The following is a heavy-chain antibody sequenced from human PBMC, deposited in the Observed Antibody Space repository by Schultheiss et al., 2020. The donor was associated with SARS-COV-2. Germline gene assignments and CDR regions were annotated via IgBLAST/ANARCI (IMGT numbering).Heavy chain of an antibody. D-gene: IGHD2-15*01. Sequence: GSLRLSCTVSGGSVSSGSYYWSWIRQPPGKGLEWIGYIYYSGSTNYNPSLKSRVTISVDTSKNQFSLKLSSVTAADTAVYYCAHGYCSGGSCYSPFDYWGQGTLVTVSS. CDR3: AHGYCSGGSCYSPFDY. J-gene: IGHJ4*02. CDR2: IYYSGST. V-gene: IGHV4-61*01. CDR1: GGSVSSGSYY.